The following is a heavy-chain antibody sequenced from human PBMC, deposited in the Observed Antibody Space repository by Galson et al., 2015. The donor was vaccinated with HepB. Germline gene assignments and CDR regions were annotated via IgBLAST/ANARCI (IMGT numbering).Heavy chain of an antibody. CDR3: ARDLNDFWSGYSNWFDP. CDR2: ISAYNGNT. V-gene: IGHV1-18*01. D-gene: IGHD3-3*01. CDR1: GYTFTSYG. J-gene: IGHJ5*02. Sequence: SVKVSCKASGYTFTSYGISWVRQAPGQGLEWMGWISAYNGNTNYAQKLQGRVTMTTDTSTSTAYMELRSLRSDDTAVYYCARDLNDFWSGYSNWFDPWGQGTLVTVSS.